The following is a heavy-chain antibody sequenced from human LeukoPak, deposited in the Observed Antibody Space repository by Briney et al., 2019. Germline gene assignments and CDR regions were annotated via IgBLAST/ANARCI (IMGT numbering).Heavy chain of an antibody. CDR2: IYSGGST. J-gene: IGHJ4*02. CDR1: GFTVSSNY. V-gene: IGHV3-53*01. Sequence: PGGSLRLSCAASGFTVSSNYMSWVRQAPGKGLEWVSVIYSGGSTYYADSVKGRFTISRDNSKNTLYLQMNSLRAEDTAVYYCAKGGHRRYSYGYHYFDYWGQGTLVTVSS. CDR3: AKGGHRRYSYGYHYFDY. D-gene: IGHD5-18*01.